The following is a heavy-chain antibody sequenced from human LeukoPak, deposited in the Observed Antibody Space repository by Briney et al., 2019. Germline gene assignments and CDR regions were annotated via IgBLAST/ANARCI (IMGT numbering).Heavy chain of an antibody. J-gene: IGHJ5*02. CDR3: VRDDYDISTYYGAFWFDP. Sequence: PSETLSLTCTVSGVSISSGSFYWSWIRQPAGKGLEWIGRIYTNENTYYNPSLKSRFSMSVDTSKNQFSLNLSSVTAADTAVYYCVRDDYDISTYYGAFWFDPWGQGILVTVAS. D-gene: IGHD3-22*01. V-gene: IGHV4-61*02. CDR1: GVSISSGSFY. CDR2: IYTNENT.